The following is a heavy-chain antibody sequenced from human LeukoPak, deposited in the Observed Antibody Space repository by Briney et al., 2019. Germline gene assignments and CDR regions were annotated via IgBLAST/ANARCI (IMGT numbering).Heavy chain of an antibody. Sequence: PSETLSLTCAVYGGSFSGYYWSWIRQPPGKGLEWIGEINHSGSTNHNPSLKSRVTISVDTSKNQFSLKLSSVTAADTAVYYCARPGVEVVAAGSYYYYYYMDVWGKGTTVTISS. D-gene: IGHD2-15*01. CDR1: GGSFSGYY. V-gene: IGHV4-34*01. CDR3: ARPGVEVVAAGSYYYYYYMDV. J-gene: IGHJ6*03. CDR2: INHSGST.